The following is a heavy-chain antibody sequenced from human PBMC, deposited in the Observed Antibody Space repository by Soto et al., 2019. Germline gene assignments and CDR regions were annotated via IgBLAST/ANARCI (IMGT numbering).Heavy chain of an antibody. CDR1: GYTFTNYG. CDR3: ARGSIVGATTPFDY. CDR2: INAGNGNT. J-gene: IGHJ4*02. V-gene: IGHV1-3*01. D-gene: IGHD1-26*01. Sequence: ASVKVSCKASGYTFTNYGISWVRQAPGQGLEWMGWINAGNGNTKYSQKFQGRVTITRDTSASTAYMELSSLRSEDTAVYYCARGSIVGATTPFDYWGQGTLVTVSS.